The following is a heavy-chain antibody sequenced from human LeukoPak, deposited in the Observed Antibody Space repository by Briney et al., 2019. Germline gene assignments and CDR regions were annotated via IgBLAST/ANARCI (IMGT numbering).Heavy chain of an antibody. CDR2: INPNSGGT. D-gene: IGHD3-16*01. Sequence: ASVKVSCKASGYTFTGYYIHWVRQAPGQGLEWMGWINPNSGGTNYAQKFQGRVTMTRDTSISTAYMELSRLRSDDTAVYYCARNPWASYYGMDVWGQGTTVTVSS. J-gene: IGHJ6*02. V-gene: IGHV1-2*02. CDR3: ARNPWASYYGMDV. CDR1: GYTFTGYY.